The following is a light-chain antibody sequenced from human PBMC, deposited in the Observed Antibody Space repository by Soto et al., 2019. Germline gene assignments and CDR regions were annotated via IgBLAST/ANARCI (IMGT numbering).Light chain of an antibody. CDR1: SSDVGAYNY. CDR2: EVS. V-gene: IGLV2-14*01. J-gene: IGLJ2*01. Sequence: QSALTQPASVSGSPGQSIIISCTGTSSDVGAYNYVSWYQQHPGKAPKLMIFEVSDRPSGVSNRFSGAKSGNTASLTISGLQAEDEADYYCSPYTSSNTLVFGGGTKLTVL. CDR3: SPYTSSNTLV.